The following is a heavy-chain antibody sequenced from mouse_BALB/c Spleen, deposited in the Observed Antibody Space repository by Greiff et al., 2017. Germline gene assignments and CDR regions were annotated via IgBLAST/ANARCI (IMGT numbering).Heavy chain of an antibody. J-gene: IGHJ2*01. CDR3: AREGGYGNYLSFAY. CDR1: GFSLTSYG. D-gene: IGHD2-10*02. CDR2: IWAGGST. Sequence: VKLMESGPGLVAPSQSLSITCTVSGFSLTSYGVHWVRQPPGKGLEWLGVIWAGGSTNYNSALMSRLSISKDNSKSQVFLKMNSLQTDDTAMYYGAREGGYGNYLSFAYWGQGTTLTVSS. V-gene: IGHV2-9*02.